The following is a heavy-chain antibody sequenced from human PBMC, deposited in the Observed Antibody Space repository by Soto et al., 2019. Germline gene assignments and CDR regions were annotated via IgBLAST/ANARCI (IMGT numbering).Heavy chain of an antibody. D-gene: IGHD3-16*01. J-gene: IGHJ4*02. V-gene: IGHV3-23*01. CDR3: AKGRGSGNSANNS. CDR1: GFTFGSYA. CDR2: ISGSGGST. Sequence: EVQLLESGGGLAQPGGSLRLSCAASGFTFGSYAMSWVRQAPGKGLEWVSTISGSGGSTYYADSVKGRFTISRDNSNNPLYLQMNSLRAEDTAVYYCAKGRGSGNSANNSWGQGTLVTVSS.